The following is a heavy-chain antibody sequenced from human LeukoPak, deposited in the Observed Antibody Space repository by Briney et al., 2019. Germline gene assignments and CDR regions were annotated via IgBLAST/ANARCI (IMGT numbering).Heavy chain of an antibody. Sequence: PSETLSLTCAVYGGSLGGYYWSWIRQSPGKGLEWIGEINHSGSTNYNPSLKSRVTISVDTSKNQFSLKLSSVTAADTAVYYCAMSITMIIVIVKRPPTIDYWGQGTLVTVSS. CDR2: INHSGST. CDR3: AMSITMIIVIVKRPPTIDY. CDR1: GGSLGGYY. J-gene: IGHJ4*02. V-gene: IGHV4-34*01. D-gene: IGHD3-22*01.